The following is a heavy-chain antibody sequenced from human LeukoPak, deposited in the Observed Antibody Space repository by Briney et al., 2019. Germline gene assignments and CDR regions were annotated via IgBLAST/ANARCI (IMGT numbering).Heavy chain of an antibody. CDR1: GFSFSDYD. CDR2: IGPSGSTI. D-gene: IGHD2/OR15-2a*01. V-gene: IGHV3-48*04. Sequence: GGSLRLSCAASGFSFSDYDMNWVRQAPGEGLEWVSYIGPSGSTIFYADSVKGRFTISRDNAKKSLYLQMDSLRADDTAVYYCARDISAAGHYYHYYTMDVWGQGTTVTVSS. CDR3: ARDISAAGHYYHYYTMDV. J-gene: IGHJ6*02.